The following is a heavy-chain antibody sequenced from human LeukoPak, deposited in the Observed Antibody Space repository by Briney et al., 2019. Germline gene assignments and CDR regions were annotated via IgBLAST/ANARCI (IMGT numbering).Heavy chain of an antibody. V-gene: IGHV1-3*01. CDR2: INAGNGNT. D-gene: IGHD3-10*01. CDR3: ARDRQYYYGSGSYYNYYYGMDV. Sequence: ASVKVSCKASGYTFPSYAMHWVRQTAGQRLEWMGWINAGNGNTKYSQKFQGRVTITRDTSASTAYMELSSLRSEDTAVYYCARDRQYYYGSGSYYNYYYGMDVWGKGTTVTVSS. J-gene: IGHJ6*04. CDR1: GYTFPSYA.